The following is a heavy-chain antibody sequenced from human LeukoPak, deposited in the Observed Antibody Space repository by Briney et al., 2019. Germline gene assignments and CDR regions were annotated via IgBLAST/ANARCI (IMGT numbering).Heavy chain of an antibody. CDR3: AKDIYGDYVSAAFDI. J-gene: IGHJ3*02. CDR1: GFTFTKYW. Sequence: PGDPLRLSCAASGFTFTKYWMTWVRQAPGKGLEWVSSISSSSSYIYYADSVKGRFTISRDNAKNSLYLQMNSLRAEDTAVYYCAKDIYGDYVSAAFDIWGQGTMVTVSS. D-gene: IGHD4-17*01. CDR2: ISSSSSYI. V-gene: IGHV3-21*01.